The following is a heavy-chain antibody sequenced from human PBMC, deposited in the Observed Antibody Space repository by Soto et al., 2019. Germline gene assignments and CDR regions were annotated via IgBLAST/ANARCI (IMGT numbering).Heavy chain of an antibody. D-gene: IGHD3-16*01. CDR1: GGSISSYY. V-gene: IGHV4-59*01. CDR3: ARGGVWGYNRQDFVS. CDR2: VYYSGST. Sequence: QVQLQESGPGLVKPSETLSLTCTVSGGSISSYYWTWIRQPPGKGLESIGNVYYSGSTNYNPSLKSRVTISIHPSKNQFSLRVTSVTAADTAVYYCARGGVWGYNRQDFVSWGQGTLVTVSS. J-gene: IGHJ4*02.